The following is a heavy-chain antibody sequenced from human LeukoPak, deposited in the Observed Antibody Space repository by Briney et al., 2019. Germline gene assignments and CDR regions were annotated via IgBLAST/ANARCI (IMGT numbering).Heavy chain of an antibody. CDR3: ARDSASSGHPFDY. J-gene: IGHJ4*02. V-gene: IGHV3-21*01. Sequence: SGGSLRPSCAASNFTFSRYSMNWVRQAPGKGLEWVSSISSGNTYIYYADSVKGRFTISRDNAKNSLYLQMNSLRAEDTAVYYCARDSASSGHPFDYWGQGTLVTVSS. D-gene: IGHD3-22*01. CDR2: ISSGNTYI. CDR1: NFTFSRYS.